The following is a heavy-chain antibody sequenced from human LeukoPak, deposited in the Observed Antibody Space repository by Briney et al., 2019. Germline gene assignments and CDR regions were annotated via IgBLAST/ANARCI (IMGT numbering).Heavy chain of an antibody. Sequence: PSETLSLTCTVSGGSITSYYWSWIRQPPGKGLEWIGYIYYSGSTNYNPSLKSRVTISVDSSRTHFSLKLSSVTAADTAVYYCARGRPVVVAATNRTQYGMDVWGQGTTVTVSS. CDR3: ARGRPVVVAATNRTQYGMDV. J-gene: IGHJ6*02. CDR1: GGSITSYY. CDR2: IYYSGST. D-gene: IGHD2-15*01. V-gene: IGHV4-59*01.